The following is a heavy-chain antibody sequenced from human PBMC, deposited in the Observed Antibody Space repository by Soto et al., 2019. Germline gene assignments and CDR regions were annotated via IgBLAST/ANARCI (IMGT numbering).Heavy chain of an antibody. J-gene: IGHJ5*02. D-gene: IGHD3-3*01. Sequence: QVQLVESGGGVVQPGRSLRLSCAASGFTFSSYGMHWVRQAPGKGLEWVAVIWYDGSNKYYADSVKGRFTISRDNSKNTLYLQMNSLRAEDTAVYYCAREREEWSYLGGGWFDPWGQGTLVTVSS. V-gene: IGHV3-33*01. CDR2: IWYDGSNK. CDR1: GFTFSSYG. CDR3: AREREEWSYLGGGWFDP.